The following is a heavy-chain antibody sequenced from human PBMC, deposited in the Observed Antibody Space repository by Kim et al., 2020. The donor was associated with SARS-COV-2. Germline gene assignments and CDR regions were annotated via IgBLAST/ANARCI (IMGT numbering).Heavy chain of an antibody. Sequence: SETLSLTCAVYGGSFSGYYWSWIRQPPGKGLEWIGEINHSGSTNYNPSLKSRVTISVDTSKNQFSLKLSSVTAADTAVYYCARRGAGSYAPLRRPYYYYGMDVWGQGTTVTVSS. D-gene: IGHD2-2*01. CDR1: GGSFSGYY. V-gene: IGHV4-34*01. J-gene: IGHJ6*02. CDR3: ARRGAGSYAPLRRPYYYYGMDV. CDR2: INHSGST.